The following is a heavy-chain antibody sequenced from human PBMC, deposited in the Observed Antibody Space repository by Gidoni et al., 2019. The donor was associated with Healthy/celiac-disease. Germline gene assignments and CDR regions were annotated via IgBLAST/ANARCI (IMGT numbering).Heavy chain of an antibody. D-gene: IGHD2-2*02. Sequence: EVQLLESGGGLVQPGGSLRLSCAASGFNFSSYAMSLVRQSPGKGLEWVATISGSGGDTFYADSVKGRFTISRDNSKNMMYRQMNSLRAEDTAVYYCAPHCSSTTCHSRVHSWGQGTLVTVSS. CDR1: GFNFSSYA. CDR2: ISGSGGDT. J-gene: IGHJ4*02. CDR3: APHCSSTTCHSRVHS. V-gene: IGHV3-23*01.